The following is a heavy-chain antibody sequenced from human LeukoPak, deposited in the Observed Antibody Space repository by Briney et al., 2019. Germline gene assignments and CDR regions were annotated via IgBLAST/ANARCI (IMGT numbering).Heavy chain of an antibody. D-gene: IGHD6-13*01. J-gene: IGHJ6*02. CDR2: IYPGDSDT. V-gene: IGHV5-51*01. CDR3: ARSVSSSWYYYYYYYGMDV. Sequence: GESLKISCQGSGYSFTSYWIGWVRPMPGKGLEWMGIIYPGDSDTRYSPSFQGQVTISADKSISTAYLQWSSLKASDTAMYYCARSVSSSWYYYYYYYGMDVWGQGTTVTVSS. CDR1: GYSFTSYW.